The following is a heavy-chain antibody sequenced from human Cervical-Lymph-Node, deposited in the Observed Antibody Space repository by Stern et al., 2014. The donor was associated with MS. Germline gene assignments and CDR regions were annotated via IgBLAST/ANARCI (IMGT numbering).Heavy chain of an antibody. Sequence: VQLVQSGGGLVQPGRSLRLSCAASKFTFDDYAMHWVRQAPGKGLEWISGVSWSSATIGYAASVKGRFTISRDNAKNSLYLQMNSLKTEDTALYYCAKGTSGCTTNLVWYFDLWGRGTLVTVSS. CDR2: VSWSSATI. V-gene: IGHV3-9*01. J-gene: IGHJ2*01. D-gene: IGHD2-8*01. CDR1: KFTFDDYA. CDR3: AKGTSGCTTNLVWYFDL.